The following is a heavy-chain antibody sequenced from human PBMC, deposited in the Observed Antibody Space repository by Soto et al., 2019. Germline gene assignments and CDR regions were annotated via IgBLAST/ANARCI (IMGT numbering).Heavy chain of an antibody. J-gene: IGHJ4*02. D-gene: IGHD4-17*01. CDR2: IYYSGST. Sequence: SETLSLTCTVSGGSISSGGYYWSWIRQHPGKGLEWIGYIYYSGSTYYNPSLKSRVTISVDTSKNQFSLKLSSVTAADTAVYYCARVGRAMTTVHLYFDYWGQGTLVTVSS. V-gene: IGHV4-31*03. CDR1: GGSISSGGYY. CDR3: ARVGRAMTTVHLYFDY.